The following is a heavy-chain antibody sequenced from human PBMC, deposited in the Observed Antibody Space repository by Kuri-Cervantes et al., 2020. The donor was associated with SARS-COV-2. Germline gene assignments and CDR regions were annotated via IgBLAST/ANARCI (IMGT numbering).Heavy chain of an antibody. J-gene: IGHJ4*02. CDR3: ARLRVDYGDYSRQYYFDY. V-gene: IGHV4-39*01. CDR1: GGSISSSSYY. Sequence: GSLRLSFTVSGGSISSSSYYWGWIRQPPGKGLEWIGSIYYSGSTYYNPSLKSRVTISVDTSKNQFSLKLSSVTAADTAVYYCARLRVDYGDYSRQYYFDYWGQGTLVTVSS. CDR2: IYYSGST. D-gene: IGHD4-17*01.